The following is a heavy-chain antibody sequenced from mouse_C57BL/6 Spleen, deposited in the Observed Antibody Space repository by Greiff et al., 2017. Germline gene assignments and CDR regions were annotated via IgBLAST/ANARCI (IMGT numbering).Heavy chain of an antibody. J-gene: IGHJ2*01. Sequence: QVQLKESGAELARPGASVKLSCKASGYTFTSYGISWVKQRTGQGLEWIGEIYPRSGNTYYNEKFKGKATLTADKSSSTAYMELRSLTSEDSAVYFCARSTMDHYFDYWGQGTTLTVSS. V-gene: IGHV1-81*01. CDR2: IYPRSGNT. CDR1: GYTFTSYG. D-gene: IGHD2-1*01. CDR3: ARSTMDHYFDY.